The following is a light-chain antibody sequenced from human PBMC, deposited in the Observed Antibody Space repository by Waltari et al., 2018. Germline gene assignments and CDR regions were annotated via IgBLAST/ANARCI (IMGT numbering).Light chain of an antibody. Sequence: DIVMTQSPFSLPVTPGEPASISCRSSPSLLHSNGYNYVDWYLQKPGQSPQLLIYLGSNRASGVPDRFSGSGSGTDFTLKISRVEAEDVGVYYCMQALQTPRTFGQGTKLDLK. V-gene: IGKV2-28*01. J-gene: IGKJ2*02. CDR1: PSLLHSNGYNY. CDR3: MQALQTPRT. CDR2: LGS.